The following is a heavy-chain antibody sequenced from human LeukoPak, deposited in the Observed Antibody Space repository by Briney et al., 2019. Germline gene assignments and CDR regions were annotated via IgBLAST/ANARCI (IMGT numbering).Heavy chain of an antibody. Sequence: GGSLRLSCAASGLTFSSYAMSWARQAPGKGLEWVSAISGSGGSTYYADSVKGRFTISRDNSKNTLYLQMNSLRAEDTAVYYCAKLGSAMVLYYFDYWGQGTLVTVSS. CDR2: ISGSGGST. J-gene: IGHJ4*02. CDR1: GLTFSSYA. V-gene: IGHV3-23*01. D-gene: IGHD5-18*01. CDR3: AKLGSAMVLYYFDY.